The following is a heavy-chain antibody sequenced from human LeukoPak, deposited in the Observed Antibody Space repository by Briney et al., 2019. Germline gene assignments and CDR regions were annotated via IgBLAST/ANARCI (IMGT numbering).Heavy chain of an antibody. V-gene: IGHV1-2*04. CDR3: ARDQGSSSSYYSDY. CDR1: GYTFTGYY. Sequence: ASVKVSCKASGYTFTGYYMHWVRQAPGQGLEWMGWINPNSGGTNYAQKFQGWVTMTRDTSISTAYMELSRLRSDDTAVYYCARDQGSSSSYYSDYWGQGTLVTVSS. D-gene: IGHD6-13*01. J-gene: IGHJ4*02. CDR2: INPNSGGT.